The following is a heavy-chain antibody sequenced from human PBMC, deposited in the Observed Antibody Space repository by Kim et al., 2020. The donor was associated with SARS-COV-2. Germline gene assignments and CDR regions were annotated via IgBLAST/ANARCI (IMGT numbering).Heavy chain of an antibody. CDR2: IYPGDSDT. CDR3: ARHFYGGNGGYYYYYGMDV. J-gene: IGHJ6*02. CDR1: GYSFTSYW. V-gene: IGHV5-51*01. Sequence: GESLKISCKGSGYSFTSYWIGWVRQMPGKGLEWMGIIYPGDSDTRYSPSFQGQVTISADKSISTAYLQWSSLKASDTAMYYCARHFYGGNGGYYYYYGMDVWGQGTTVTVSS. D-gene: IGHD4-17*01.